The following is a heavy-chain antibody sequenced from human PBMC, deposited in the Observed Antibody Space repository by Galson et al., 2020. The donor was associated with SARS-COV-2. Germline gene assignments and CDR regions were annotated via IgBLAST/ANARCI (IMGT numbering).Heavy chain of an antibody. CDR2: IRQDGSEQ. J-gene: IGHJ5*02. CDR1: GFTFTSHW. V-gene: IGHV3-7*01. D-gene: IGHD3-22*01. CDR3: AREDDSSGSLVDL. Sequence: GGSLRLSCAASGFTFTSHWMHWVRQAPGKGLEWVANIRQDGSEQFYVDSVKGRFTISRDNAKKSLFLQMNSLRAEYTAVYYCAREDDSSGSLVDLWGQGALFTVSS.